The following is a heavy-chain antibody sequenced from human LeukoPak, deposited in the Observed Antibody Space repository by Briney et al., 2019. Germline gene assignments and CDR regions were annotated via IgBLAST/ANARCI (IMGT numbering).Heavy chain of an antibody. J-gene: IGHJ4*02. D-gene: IGHD3-10*01. V-gene: IGHV4-34*01. CDR3: AREKFGDSSIDY. CDR2: INHSGST. Sequence: SETLSLTCAVYGGSFSGYYWSWIRRPPGKGLEWIGEINHSGSTNYNPSLKSRVTISVDTSKNQSSLKLSSVTAADTAVYYCAREKFGDSSIDYWGQGTLVTVSS. CDR1: GGSFSGYY.